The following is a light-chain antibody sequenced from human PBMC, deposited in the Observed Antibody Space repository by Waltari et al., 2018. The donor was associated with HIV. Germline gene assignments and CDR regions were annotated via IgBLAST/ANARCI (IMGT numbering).Light chain of an antibody. CDR2: MNN. CDR3: AAWDDRLSGRR. V-gene: IGLV1-47*01. CDR1: SSNVRNHY. Sequence: QSVLAQPRSVSGTPGQRVNISCSGSSSNVRNHYVYWYQQVPGVAPKLLIYMNNQRPAGVPDRVSGSKSGTSASLASSGLRTEDEAEYYCAAWDDRLSGRRFGGGTKVTVL. J-gene: IGLJ2*01.